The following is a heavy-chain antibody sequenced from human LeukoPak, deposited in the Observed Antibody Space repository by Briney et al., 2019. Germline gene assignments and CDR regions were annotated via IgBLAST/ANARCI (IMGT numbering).Heavy chain of an antibody. J-gene: IGHJ4*02. V-gene: IGHV3-23*03. D-gene: IGHD5-12*01. CDR3: AKVRIPDSGYDIDY. CDR2: IYGGGGVI. Sequence: GGSLILSCAASGFTFSGYGMYWVRQAPRKGLEWVAGIYGGGGVIKYADSVKGRFTISRDNSENILYLQMDSLRVEDTAIYYCAKVRIPDSGYDIDYWGQGTPVTVSS. CDR1: GFTFSGYG.